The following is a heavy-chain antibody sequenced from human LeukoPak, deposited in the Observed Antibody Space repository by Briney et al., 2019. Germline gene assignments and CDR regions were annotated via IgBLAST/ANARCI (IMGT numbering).Heavy chain of an antibody. D-gene: IGHD2-8*01. V-gene: IGHV3-74*01. CDR1: GFTFRNYW. Sequence: PGGSLRLSCAASGFTFRNYWMHWVRQAPGKGLVWISHINTDGSTTSYADSVKGRFTISRDNAKNTVYLQMNGLRAEDTAVYFCTRNGFDYWGQGTLVTVSS. CDR3: TRNGFDY. CDR2: INTDGSTT. J-gene: IGHJ4*02.